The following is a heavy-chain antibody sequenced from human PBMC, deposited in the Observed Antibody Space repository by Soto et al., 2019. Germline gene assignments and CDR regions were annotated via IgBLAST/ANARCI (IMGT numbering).Heavy chain of an antibody. Sequence: QVQLKESGPGLVKPSGTLSLTCDVSGGSISSGYWWSWVRQTPGKGLEWIGEIFHSGSTNYNPSLKSRVTISVDNSKNQFSLNLNSVTAADTAVYYCATQRGNTFGPYDDWGQGNLVTVSS. CDR1: GGSISSGYW. J-gene: IGHJ4*02. V-gene: IGHV4-4*02. CDR2: IFHSGST. D-gene: IGHD1-7*01. CDR3: ATQRGNTFGPYDD.